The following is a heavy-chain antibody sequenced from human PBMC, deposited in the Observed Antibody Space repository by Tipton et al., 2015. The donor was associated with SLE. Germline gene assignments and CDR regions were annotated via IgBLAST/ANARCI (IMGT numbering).Heavy chain of an antibody. V-gene: IGHV4-61*02. D-gene: IGHD3-22*01. CDR1: GGSISTSSYY. CDR3: ARTIYDSSGYYPG. J-gene: IGHJ4*02. CDR2: IYTSGST. Sequence: TLSLTCSVSGGSISTSSYYWGWIRQPAGKGLEWIGRIYTSGSTNYNPSLKSRATISVDTSKNQFSLKLSSVTAADTAVYYCARTIYDSSGYYPGWGQGTLVTVSS.